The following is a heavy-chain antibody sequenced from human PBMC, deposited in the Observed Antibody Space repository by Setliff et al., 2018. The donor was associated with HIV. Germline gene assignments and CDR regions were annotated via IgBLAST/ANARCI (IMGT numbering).Heavy chain of an antibody. D-gene: IGHD3-10*01. Sequence: SETLSLTCTVSGGSISSGSYSWSWIRQPAGKGLEWIGHIYTSGSTNYNPSLKSRVTISADTSKNQFSLKLSTVTAADTAVYYCARVNFFYASGSHTRDLDYWFDPWGQGTLVTVSS. CDR2: IYTSGST. CDR3: ARVNFFYASGSHTRDLDYWFDP. CDR1: GGSISSGSYS. J-gene: IGHJ5*02. V-gene: IGHV4-61*09.